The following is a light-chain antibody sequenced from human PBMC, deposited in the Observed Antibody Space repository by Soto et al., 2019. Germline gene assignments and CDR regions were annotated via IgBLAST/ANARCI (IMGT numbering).Light chain of an antibody. CDR2: GAS. CDR1: QSVSSSY. CDR3: QQYGSSRT. Sequence: EIVLTQSPGTLSLSPGERATLSCRASQSVSSSYLAWYQQKPDQAPRLLIYGASSRATGIPDRFSGSGSGTDFTLTISRLEPEDFAVYYCQQYGSSRTFGGGTKVEIK. J-gene: IGKJ4*01. V-gene: IGKV3-20*01.